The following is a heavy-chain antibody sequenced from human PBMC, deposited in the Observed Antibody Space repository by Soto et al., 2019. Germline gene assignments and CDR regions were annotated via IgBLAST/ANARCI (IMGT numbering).Heavy chain of an antibody. J-gene: IGHJ6*02. Sequence: GASVKVSCKASGGTFSSYAISWVQQAPGQGLEWMGGIIPIFGTANYAQKFQGRVTITADESTSTAYMELSSLRSEDTAVYYCARVPELYYYGMDVWGQGTTVTVSS. CDR3: ARVPELYYYGMDV. D-gene: IGHD1-26*01. CDR2: IIPIFGTA. V-gene: IGHV1-69*13. CDR1: GGTFSSYA.